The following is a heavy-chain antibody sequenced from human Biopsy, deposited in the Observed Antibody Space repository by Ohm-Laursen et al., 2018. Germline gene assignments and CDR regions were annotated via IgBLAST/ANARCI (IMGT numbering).Heavy chain of an antibody. CDR3: ARRGSGGRSFDY. Sequence: TLSLTCTVSGDSINSSYWSWIRQAPGKGLEWIGFISNSGNTNYNPSLKSRVTISADTSKNQFSLKLGSVTVADTAVFYCARRGSGGRSFDYWGQDPWSPSPQ. V-gene: IGHV4-59*08. CDR2: ISNSGNT. J-gene: IGHJ4*01. D-gene: IGHD2-15*01. CDR1: GDSINSSY.